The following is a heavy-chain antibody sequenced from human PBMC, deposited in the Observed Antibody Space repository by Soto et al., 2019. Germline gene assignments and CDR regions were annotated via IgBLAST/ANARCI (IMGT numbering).Heavy chain of an antibody. J-gene: IGHJ4*02. CDR3: SRDSSGVYY. D-gene: IGHD3-22*01. Sequence: SETLSLTCTVSGGSISRGGYYWSWIRQHPGKGLEWIGYIYYSGSTYYNPSLKSRVTISVDTSKNQFSLKLSSVTAADTAVYYCSRDSSGVYYWGQGTLVTVSS. CDR2: IYYSGST. CDR1: GGSISRGGYY. V-gene: IGHV4-31*03.